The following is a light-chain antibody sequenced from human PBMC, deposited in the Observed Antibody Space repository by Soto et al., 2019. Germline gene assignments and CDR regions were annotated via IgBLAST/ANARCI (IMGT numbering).Light chain of an antibody. V-gene: IGLV2-14*01. CDR2: DVT. CDR3: ISYTSSSTLYV. CDR1: SSDVGDNNY. Sequence: QSALTQPASVSGSPGQSITISCTGTSSDVGDNNYVSWYQQHPGKAPKLMIYDVTHRPSGISNRFSGSKSGNTASLTISGLPAEDEADYYCISYTSSSTLYVFGTGTKVTVL. J-gene: IGLJ1*01.